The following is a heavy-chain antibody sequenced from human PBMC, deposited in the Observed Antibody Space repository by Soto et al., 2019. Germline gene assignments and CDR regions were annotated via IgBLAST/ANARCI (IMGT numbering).Heavy chain of an antibody. D-gene: IGHD3-22*01. J-gene: IGHJ3*02. Sequence: GASLKVSCKASGYTFTSYYMHWVRQAPGQGLEWMGIINPSGGSTSYAQKFQGRVTMTRDTSTSTVYMELSSLRSEDTAVYYCASAYYYDSSGPGAFDIWGQGTMVTVSS. V-gene: IGHV1-46*03. CDR3: ASAYYYDSSGPGAFDI. CDR1: GYTFTSYY. CDR2: INPSGGST.